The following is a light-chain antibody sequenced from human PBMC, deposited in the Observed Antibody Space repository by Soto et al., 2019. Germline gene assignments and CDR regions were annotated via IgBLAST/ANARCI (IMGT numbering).Light chain of an antibody. CDR3: QQRSNWPPYT. V-gene: IGKV3-11*01. Sequence: EIVLTQSPATLSLSPGERATLSCRASQSVSSYLAWYQQKPGQAPRLLIYDASNRATAIPARFSGSGSCTDSTLTSSSLEPEGFEVYYCQQRSNWPPYTFGQGTKLEIK. CDR1: QSVSSY. CDR2: DAS. J-gene: IGKJ2*01.